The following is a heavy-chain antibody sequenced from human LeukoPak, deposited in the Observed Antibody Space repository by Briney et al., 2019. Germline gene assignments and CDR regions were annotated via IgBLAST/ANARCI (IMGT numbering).Heavy chain of an antibody. D-gene: IGHD6-19*01. V-gene: IGHV1-46*04. Sequence: ASVKVSCKASGYTFSSYYMHWVRQAPGQGLEWMGIISPSGDYTRYAQKLQGRVSMTLDTSTSTVYMELNSLESEDTAMYYCARDNSGWSVDCWGQGTLVTVTS. CDR3: ARDNSGWSVDC. CDR1: GYTFSSYY. J-gene: IGHJ4*02. CDR2: ISPSGDYT.